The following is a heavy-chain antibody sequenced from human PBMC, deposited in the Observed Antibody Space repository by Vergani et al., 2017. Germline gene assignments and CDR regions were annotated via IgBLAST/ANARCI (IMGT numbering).Heavy chain of an antibody. V-gene: IGHV4-61*02. J-gene: IGHJ4*02. D-gene: IGHD2-2*01. CDR1: GGSINTGAYY. Sequence: QVQLQESGPRLVRPSQTLSLTCTVSGGSINTGAYYWSWIRQPAGKGLEWIGRVYTSGMTNYNPSLKSRVTILVDRSKSQLSLKLTSVTAGDTAVYFCARESRSSTSPQTLDYWGQGTLVTVSS. CDR2: VYTSGMT. CDR3: ARESRSSTSPQTLDY.